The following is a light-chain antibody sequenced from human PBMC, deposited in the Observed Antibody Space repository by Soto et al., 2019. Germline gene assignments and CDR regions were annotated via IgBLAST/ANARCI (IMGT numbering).Light chain of an antibody. CDR3: HQYYTWPRT. Sequence: LSRSKGTMFLSPGARAPSPRRASQTVTTDLAWYQQKPGQAPRLVIHGASTRATDFPARFSGSGSGTEFTLTISSLQSEDIAVYYCHQYYTWPRTFGQGTKVDIK. CDR2: GAS. V-gene: IGKV3-15*01. CDR1: QTVTTD. J-gene: IGKJ1*01.